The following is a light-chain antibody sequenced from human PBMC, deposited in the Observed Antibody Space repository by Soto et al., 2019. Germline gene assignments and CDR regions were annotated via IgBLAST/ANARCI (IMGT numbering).Light chain of an antibody. Sequence: DLQMTQSPSSLSASIGDRVTITCQASQDISDYLNWYQQKPGTAPKLLIYDASKLETGVPSRFSGSGSGTYFTFTISSLQAEDLATYYCQQFDSLPSTFGQGTKLEIK. V-gene: IGKV1-33*01. CDR3: QQFDSLPST. CDR2: DAS. CDR1: QDISDY. J-gene: IGKJ2*01.